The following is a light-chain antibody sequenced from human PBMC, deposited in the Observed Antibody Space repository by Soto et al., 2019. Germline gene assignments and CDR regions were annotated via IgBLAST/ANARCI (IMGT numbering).Light chain of an antibody. Sequence: QSALTQPRSVSGSPGQSVTISCTGTGSDVGDYNYVSWYQQHPGKAPKLMIYDVRKRPSGVPDRFSGSKSGNTASLTISGLQAEDDADYYCTSYTRDTALVFGTGTKVTVL. CDR3: TSYTRDTALV. V-gene: IGLV2-11*01. J-gene: IGLJ1*01. CDR1: GSDVGDYNY. CDR2: DVR.